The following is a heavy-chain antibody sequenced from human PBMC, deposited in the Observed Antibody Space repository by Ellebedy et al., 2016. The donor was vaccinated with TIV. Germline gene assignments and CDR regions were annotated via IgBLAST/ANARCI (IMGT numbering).Heavy chain of an antibody. Sequence: GGSLRLSXAASGFTVSDYYLSWFRQAPGKGLEWVSVLYAAGDGDDRKYADSVKGRFTVSRDNSKNTLYLQMNSLRTEDTAVYFCASSAGYSYGSFDHWGQGTLVTVSS. CDR3: ASSAGYSYGSFDH. CDR2: LYAAGDGDDR. V-gene: IGHV3-53*05. CDR1: GFTVSDYY. D-gene: IGHD5-18*01. J-gene: IGHJ4*02.